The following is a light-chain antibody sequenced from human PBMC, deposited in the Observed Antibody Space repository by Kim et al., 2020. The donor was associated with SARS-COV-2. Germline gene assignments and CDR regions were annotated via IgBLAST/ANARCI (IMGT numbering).Light chain of an antibody. CDR1: SGSIASNY. J-gene: IGLJ3*02. CDR2: EDN. V-gene: IGLV6-57*04. Sequence: NFMLTQPHSVSESPGKTVTISCTRSSGSIASNYVQWYQQRPGSAPTTVIYEDNQRPSGVPDRFSGSIDSSSNSASLTISGLKTEDEADYYCQSYDSSNPWVFGGGTK. CDR3: QSYDSSNPWV.